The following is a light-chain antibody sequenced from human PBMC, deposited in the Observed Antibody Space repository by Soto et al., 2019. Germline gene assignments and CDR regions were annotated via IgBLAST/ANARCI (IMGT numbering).Light chain of an antibody. J-gene: IGKJ1*01. CDR3: QQYNSYRT. V-gene: IGKV1-5*01. CDR2: DAS. Sequence: DIQITHSPSSLSASVGDSVTITCRASQSISSYLNWYQQKPGKAPKLLIYDASSLESGVPSRFSGSGSGTEFTLTISSLQPDDFATYYCQQYNSYRTFGQGTKV. CDR1: QSISSY.